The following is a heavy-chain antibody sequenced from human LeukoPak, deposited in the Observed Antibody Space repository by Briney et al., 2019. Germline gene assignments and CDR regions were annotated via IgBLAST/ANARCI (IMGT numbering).Heavy chain of an antibody. Sequence: GGSLRLSCAASGFTFSIYGMSWVRQAPGRGLEWVSAMSGSGGSTYYADSVRGRFTISRDNSKNTLYLQMNSLRAEDTAVYYCAKDGYYDSSAYYYVRYFDLWGRGTLVTVSS. D-gene: IGHD3-22*01. V-gene: IGHV3-23*01. CDR3: AKDGYYDSSAYYYVRYFDL. CDR1: GFTFSIYG. CDR2: MSGSGGST. J-gene: IGHJ2*01.